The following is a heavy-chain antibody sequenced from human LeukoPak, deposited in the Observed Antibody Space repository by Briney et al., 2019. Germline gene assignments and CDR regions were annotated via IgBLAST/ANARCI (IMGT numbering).Heavy chain of an antibody. Sequence: PSETLSLTCTVSGGSISSYYWSWIRQLPGKGLEWIGYIYYSGSTNYNPSLKSRVTISVDTSKNQFSLKLSSVTAADMAVYYCARADCSGGSCLAFGHYYGMDVWGQGTTVTVSS. CDR1: GGSISSYY. CDR2: IYYSGST. V-gene: IGHV4-59*08. D-gene: IGHD2-15*01. CDR3: ARADCSGGSCLAFGHYYGMDV. J-gene: IGHJ6*02.